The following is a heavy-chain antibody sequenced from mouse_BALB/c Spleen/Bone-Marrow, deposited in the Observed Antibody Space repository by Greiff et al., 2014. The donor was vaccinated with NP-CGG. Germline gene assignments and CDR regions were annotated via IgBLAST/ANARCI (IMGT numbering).Heavy chain of an antibody. CDR1: GYTFTTYY. CDR2: INPNNGGT. D-gene: IGHD4-1*01. CDR3: TRGRTWDFDY. Sequence: QVQLQQSGAELVKPGTSVKLSCKASGYTFTTYYMYWVKQRPGQGLEWIGEINPNNGGTNFKEKFKNKATLTVDKSSSTAYMQLSSLTSEDSAVYYCTRGRTWDFDYWGQGTTLTVSS. J-gene: IGHJ2*01. V-gene: IGHV1S81*02.